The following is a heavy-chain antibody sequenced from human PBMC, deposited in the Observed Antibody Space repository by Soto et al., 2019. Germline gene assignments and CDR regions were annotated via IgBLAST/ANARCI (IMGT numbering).Heavy chain of an antibody. CDR3: ARRGDSSGYMDY. D-gene: IGHD3-22*01. Sequence: GESLKISCKGSGYSFTKYWISWVRQMPGKGLEWMGIIYPGDSDTRYSPSFQGQVTISADKSINTAYLQWSSLKASDTANYYCARRGDSSGYMDYWGQGVLVTVSS. CDR1: GYSFTKYW. V-gene: IGHV5-51*01. J-gene: IGHJ4*01. CDR2: IYPGDSDT.